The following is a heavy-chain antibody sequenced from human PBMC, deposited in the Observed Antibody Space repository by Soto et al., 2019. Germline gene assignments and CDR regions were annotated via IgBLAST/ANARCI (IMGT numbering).Heavy chain of an antibody. CDR2: IYNSGST. Sequence: LSLTCTVSGGSISSYYWSWIRQPPGKGLEWIGFIYNSGSTYYNSSLKSRVTISVDRSKNHFFLNLASVTAADTAVYYCATYRKFFQIWGQGTKVTVSS. CDR1: GGSISSYY. J-gene: IGHJ3*02. V-gene: IGHV4-59*04. CDR3: ATYRKFFQI.